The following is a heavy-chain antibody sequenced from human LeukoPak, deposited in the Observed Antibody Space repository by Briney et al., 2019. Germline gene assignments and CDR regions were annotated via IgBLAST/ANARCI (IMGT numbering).Heavy chain of an antibody. CDR2: ISYDGSNK. J-gene: IGHJ4*02. Sequence: PGGSLRLSCAASGFTFSSYGMHWVRQAPGKGLEWVAVISYDGSNKYYADSVKGRFTISRDNSKNTLYLQMNSLRAEDTAVYYCAHARGWWELPHDYWGQGTLVTVSS. CDR3: AHARGWWELPHDY. D-gene: IGHD1-26*01. CDR1: GFTFSSYG. V-gene: IGHV3-30*03.